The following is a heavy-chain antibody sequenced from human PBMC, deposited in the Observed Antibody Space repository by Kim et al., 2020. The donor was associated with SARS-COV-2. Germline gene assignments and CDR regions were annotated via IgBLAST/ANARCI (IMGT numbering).Heavy chain of an antibody. J-gene: IGHJ4*02. D-gene: IGHD3-9*01. V-gene: IGHV4-39*01. Sequence: GKFDNPSHKSRVTISLDTSKNQFSLRLTSVTAADTAVYYCAKHLRYFEFDFWGQGTLVTVSS. CDR2: GK. CDR3: AKHLRYFEFDF.